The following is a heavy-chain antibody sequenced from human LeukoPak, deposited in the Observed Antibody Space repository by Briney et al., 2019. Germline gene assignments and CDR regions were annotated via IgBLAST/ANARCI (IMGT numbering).Heavy chain of an antibody. Sequence: PGGSLRLSCAASGFSFSSSDMNWVRQAPGRGLEWVSYISSSSSTMYYADSVKGRFTISRDNAKNSLYLQMNSLRAEDTAVYYCARGDSGSYYFDYWGQGTLVTVSS. V-gene: IGHV3-48*03. CDR3: ARGDSGSYYFDY. J-gene: IGHJ4*02. CDR2: ISSSSSTM. CDR1: GFSFSSSD. D-gene: IGHD1-26*01.